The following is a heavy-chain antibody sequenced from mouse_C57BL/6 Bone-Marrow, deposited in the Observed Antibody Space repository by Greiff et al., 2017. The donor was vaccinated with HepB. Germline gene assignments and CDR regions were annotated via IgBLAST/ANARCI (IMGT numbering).Heavy chain of an antibody. V-gene: IGHV14-2*01. CDR2: IDPEDGET. CDR1: GFNIKDYY. CDR3: ASAIPTVVAHWYFDV. D-gene: IGHD1-1*01. Sequence: VQLKQSGAELVKPGASVKLSCTASGFNIKDYYMHWVKQRTEQGLEWIGRIDPEDGETKYAQKFQGKATITADTSSNTAYLQLSSLTSEDTAVYYFASAIPTVVAHWYFDVGGQGPRSPSPQ. J-gene: IGHJ1*03.